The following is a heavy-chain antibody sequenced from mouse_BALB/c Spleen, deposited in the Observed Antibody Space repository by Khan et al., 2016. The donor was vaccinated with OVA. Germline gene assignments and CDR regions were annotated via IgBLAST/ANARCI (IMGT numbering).Heavy chain of an antibody. Sequence: EVQLQESGPGLVKPSQSLSLTCTVTVYSITSGYGWNWIRQFPGNKLEWMGYISYSGSTNYNPSLKSRISITRDTSKNQFFLQLNSVTTKDTATYYCARTARIKYWSQGTTLTVSS. D-gene: IGHD1-2*01. CDR2: ISYSGST. CDR3: ARTARIKY. J-gene: IGHJ2*01. CDR1: VYSITSGYG. V-gene: IGHV3-2*02.